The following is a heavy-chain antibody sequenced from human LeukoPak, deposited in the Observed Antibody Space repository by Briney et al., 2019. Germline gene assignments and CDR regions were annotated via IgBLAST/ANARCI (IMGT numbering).Heavy chain of an antibody. D-gene: IGHD1-26*01. CDR2: INHSGST. J-gene: IGHJ4*02. V-gene: IGHV4-34*01. Sequence: SETLSLTCAVYGGSFSGDYWSWIRQPPGKGLEWIGEINHSGSTNYNPSLKSRVTISVDTSKNQFSLKLSSVTAADTAVYYCARYPITNSGSRSGFVDYWGQGTLVTVSS. CDR1: GGSFSGDY. CDR3: ARYPITNSGSRSGFVDY.